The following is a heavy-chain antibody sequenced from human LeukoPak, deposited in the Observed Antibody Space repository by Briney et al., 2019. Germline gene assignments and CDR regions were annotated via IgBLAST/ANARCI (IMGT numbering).Heavy chain of an antibody. Sequence: GRFTISRDNAKNSLFLQMNSLRAEDTAVYYCARDRGANLFDYWGQGTLVTVSS. D-gene: IGHD1-26*01. CDR3: ARDRGANLFDY. V-gene: IGHV3-11*06. J-gene: IGHJ4*02.